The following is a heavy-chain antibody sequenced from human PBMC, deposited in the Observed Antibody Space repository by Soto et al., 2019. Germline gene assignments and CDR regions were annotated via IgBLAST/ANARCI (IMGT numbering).Heavy chain of an antibody. V-gene: IGHV4-30-4*01. CDR1: GGSISSGDYY. Sequence: PSETLSLTCTVSGGSISSGDYYWSWIRQPPGKGLEWIGYIYYSGTTYYNPSLKSRVTISVDTSKNKFSLKVSSVTAADTAVYYCARALIQLWPHYYYGMDVWGQGTTVIVSS. CDR3: ARALIQLWPHYYYGMDV. CDR2: IYYSGTT. J-gene: IGHJ6*02. D-gene: IGHD5-18*01.